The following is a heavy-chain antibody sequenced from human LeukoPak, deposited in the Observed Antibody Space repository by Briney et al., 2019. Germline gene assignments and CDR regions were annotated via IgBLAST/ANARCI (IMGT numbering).Heavy chain of an antibody. J-gene: IGHJ4*02. V-gene: IGHV3-30*03. CDR1: GFTFSTYG. CDR2: ISYDGTNK. D-gene: IGHD3-10*01. CDR3: ATVVRGVAD. Sequence: GGSLRLSCAASGFTFSTYGMHWVRQAPGKGLELVAIISYDGTNKYFADSVKDRFTISRDNSKNTLDLQMNSLRAEDTAMYYCATVVRGVADWGQGTLVTVSS.